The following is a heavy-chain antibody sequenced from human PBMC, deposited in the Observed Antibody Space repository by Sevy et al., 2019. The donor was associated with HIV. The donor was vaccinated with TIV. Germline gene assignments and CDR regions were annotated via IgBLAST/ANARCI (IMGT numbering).Heavy chain of an antibody. CDR1: GFTLRNYW. J-gene: IGHJ6*02. Sequence: GSLRLSCAASGFTLRNYWMHWVRQAPGEGLVWVSRSNTDGSDTSYADSVRGRFTISRDNAKNTLYLQMNSLRAEDTAVYYCTRDRLLSGMDVWGQGTTVIVSS. CDR2: SNTDGSDT. D-gene: IGHD2-15*01. V-gene: IGHV3-74*01. CDR3: TRDRLLSGMDV.